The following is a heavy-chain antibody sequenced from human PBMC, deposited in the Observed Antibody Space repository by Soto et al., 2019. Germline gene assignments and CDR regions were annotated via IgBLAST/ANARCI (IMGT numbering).Heavy chain of an antibody. J-gene: IGHJ6*01. CDR3: ARLSGYSGDCYYGIDV. V-gene: IGHV5-51*01. CDR2: IYPGDSDT. Sequence: VASLKISCKGSGYSFSENWIGWVRQVPGKGLEWMGIIYPGDSDTRYTPSFQGQVTISVARSISTAYLQWTRLKASDTAIYYCARLSGYSGDCYYGIDVWRQGNPVAVSS. CDR1: GYSFSENW. D-gene: IGHD5-12*01.